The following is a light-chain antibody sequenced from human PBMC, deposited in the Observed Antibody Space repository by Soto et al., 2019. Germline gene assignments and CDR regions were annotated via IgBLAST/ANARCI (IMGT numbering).Light chain of an antibody. Sequence: EIVMTQSPATLSVSPGERATLSCRASQSVSSSLAWYQQKPGQAPRLLIYGASNRATGIPARFGGGGSGTEFTFTISSLQSEDFGVYYCQQYNKWPLTFGGGTKVEIK. CDR2: GAS. V-gene: IGKV3D-15*01. CDR1: QSVSSS. J-gene: IGKJ4*01. CDR3: QQYNKWPLT.